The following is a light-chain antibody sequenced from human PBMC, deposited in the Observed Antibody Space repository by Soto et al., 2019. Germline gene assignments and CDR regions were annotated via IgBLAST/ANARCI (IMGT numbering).Light chain of an antibody. CDR1: SSDVGGYNY. CDR3: SSYTSSSTVV. Sequence: QSALTQPASVSGSPGQSITISCTGTSSDVGGYNYVSWYQQHPGKAPKLMIYDVDNRPSGLSNRFSGSKSGITASLTISGLQAEDEADYYCSSYTSSSTVVFGGGTKLTVL. CDR2: DVD. J-gene: IGLJ2*01. V-gene: IGLV2-14*01.